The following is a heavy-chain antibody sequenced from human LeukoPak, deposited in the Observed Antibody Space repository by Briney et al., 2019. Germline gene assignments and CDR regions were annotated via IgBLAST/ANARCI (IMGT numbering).Heavy chain of an antibody. CDR3: ARSTAVPRSFDV. CDR1: DSSISSDSY. Sequence: PSETLSLTCPLSDSSISSDSYWGWIRQAPGKGLEWIGSFYHSGMTFYNPSLSTRVTVSLDTSKKHLSLNLSSVTAADTAVYYCARSTAVPRSFDVWGQGTLVTVSS. D-gene: IGHD2-2*01. J-gene: IGHJ3*01. CDR2: FYHSGMT. V-gene: IGHV4-38-2*01.